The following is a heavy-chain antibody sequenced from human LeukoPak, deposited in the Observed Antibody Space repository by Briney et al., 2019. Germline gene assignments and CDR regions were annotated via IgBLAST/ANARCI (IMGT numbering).Heavy chain of an antibody. Sequence: ASVKVSCKASGGTFINYAINWVRQAPGQGLEWMGGINAGNGNTKYSQKFQGRVTITRDTSASTAYMELSSLRSEDTAVYYCAREANRKNYYDSSGYQPFDYWGQGTLVTVSS. CDR3: AREANRKNYYDSSGYQPFDY. J-gene: IGHJ4*02. CDR1: GGTFINYA. V-gene: IGHV1-3*01. D-gene: IGHD3-22*01. CDR2: INAGNGNT.